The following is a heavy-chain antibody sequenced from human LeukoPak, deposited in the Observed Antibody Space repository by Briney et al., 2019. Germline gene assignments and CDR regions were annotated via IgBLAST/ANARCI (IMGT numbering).Heavy chain of an antibody. Sequence: SETLSLTCTVSGGSISSSSYYWGWIRQPPGKGLEWIGSIYYSGSTYYNPSLKSRVTISVDTSKNQFSLELSSATAADTGIYYCASSYFYDGNRYFDYWGQGALVTVSS. CDR3: ASSYFYDGNRYFDY. D-gene: IGHD3-22*01. CDR2: IYYSGST. J-gene: IGHJ4*02. V-gene: IGHV4-39*01. CDR1: GGSISSSSYY.